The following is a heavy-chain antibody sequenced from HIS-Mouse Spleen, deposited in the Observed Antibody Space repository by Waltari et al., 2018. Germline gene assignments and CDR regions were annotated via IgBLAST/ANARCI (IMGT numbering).Heavy chain of an antibody. Sequence: TLRESGPALVKPTQTLTLTCTFPGFSLSTSGMCVSWIRQPPGRALEWLARIDWDDDKYYSTSLKTRLTISKDTSKNQVVLTMTNMDPVDTATYYCARIAEGYTSGWYAFDYWGQGTLVTVSS. J-gene: IGHJ4*02. CDR3: ARIAEGYTSGWYAFDY. D-gene: IGHD6-19*01. CDR2: IDWDDDK. V-gene: IGHV2-70*11. CDR1: GFSLSTSGMC.